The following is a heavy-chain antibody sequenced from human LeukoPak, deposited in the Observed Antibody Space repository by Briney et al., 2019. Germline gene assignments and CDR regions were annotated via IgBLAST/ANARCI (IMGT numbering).Heavy chain of an antibody. Sequence: GGSLRLSCAASGFTFSSYAMSWVRQAPGKGLEWVSAISGSGGSTYYADSVKGRFTISRDNSKNTLYLQMNSLRAEGTGVYYCAKPIVVVPAADRNMDVWGKGTTVTVSS. J-gene: IGHJ6*03. CDR1: GFTFSSYA. CDR2: ISGSGGST. CDR3: AKPIVVVPAADRNMDV. D-gene: IGHD2-2*01. V-gene: IGHV3-23*01.